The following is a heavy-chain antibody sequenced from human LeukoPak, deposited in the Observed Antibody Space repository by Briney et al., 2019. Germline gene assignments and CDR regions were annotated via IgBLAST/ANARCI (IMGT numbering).Heavy chain of an antibody. J-gene: IGHJ6*03. CDR2: INPSGGST. CDR1: GYTFTSYY. CDR3: ARSASDYYGSGSYSTYYYYYMDV. D-gene: IGHD3-10*01. Sequence: ASVKVSCKASGYTFTSYYMHWVRQAPGQGLEWMGIINPSGGSTSYAQKFQGRVTMTRDMSTSTVYMELSSLRSEDTAVYYCARSASDYYGSGSYSTYYYYYMDVWGKGTTVTVSS. V-gene: IGHV1-46*01.